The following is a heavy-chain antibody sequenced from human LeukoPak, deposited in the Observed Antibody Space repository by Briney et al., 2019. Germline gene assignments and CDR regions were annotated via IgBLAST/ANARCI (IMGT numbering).Heavy chain of an antibody. CDR2: IKQDGSEK. Sequence: GGSLRLSCAASGFTFSSYWMSWVRQAPGKGLEWVANIKQDGSEKYYVDPVKGRLTISRDNAKNSLYLQMNSLRAEDTAVYYCARVGCSGGSCYSGRGPFDPWGQGTLVTVSS. CDR3: ARVGCSGGSCYSGRGPFDP. CDR1: GFTFSSYW. V-gene: IGHV3-7*01. D-gene: IGHD2-15*01. J-gene: IGHJ5*02.